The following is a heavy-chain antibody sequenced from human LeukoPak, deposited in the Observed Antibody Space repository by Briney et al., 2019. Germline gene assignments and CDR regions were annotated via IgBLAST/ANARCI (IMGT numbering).Heavy chain of an antibody. CDR1: GDSVSINSAA. D-gene: IGHD6-19*01. V-gene: IGHV6-1*01. CDR2: TYYRSKWYN. CDR3: AREYDSSGWQDFDY. J-gene: IGHJ4*02. Sequence: SQTLSLTFAISGDSVSINSAAWNWIRQSPSRGLEWLGRTYYRSKWYNDYAVSVKSRITINPDTSKNQFSLQLNSVTPEDTAVYYCAREYDSSGWQDFDYWGQGTLVTVSS.